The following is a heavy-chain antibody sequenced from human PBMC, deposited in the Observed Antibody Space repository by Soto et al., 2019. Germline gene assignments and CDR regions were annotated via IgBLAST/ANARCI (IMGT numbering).Heavy chain of an antibody. Sequence: SVKVSCKASGFTFTSSAVQWVRQARGQRLEWIGWIVVGNGNTNYAQKFQERVTITRDMSTSTANMELSSLRSEDTAVYYCAAVATPHLGYYYGMDVWGQGTTVTVSS. V-gene: IGHV1-58*01. CDR3: AAVATPHLGYYYGMDV. CDR2: IVVGNGNT. D-gene: IGHD2-15*01. CDR1: GFTFTSSA. J-gene: IGHJ6*02.